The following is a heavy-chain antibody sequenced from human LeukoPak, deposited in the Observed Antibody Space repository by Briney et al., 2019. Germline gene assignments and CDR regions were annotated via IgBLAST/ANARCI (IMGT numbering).Heavy chain of an antibody. J-gene: IGHJ4*02. Sequence: SETLSLTCAVYGGSFSGYYWSWIRQPPGKGLEWIGEINHSGSTNYNPTLKSRVTISVDTSKNQFSLKLGSVTAADTAVYYCARGLDFWSGYHFDYWGQGTLVTVSS. V-gene: IGHV4-34*01. CDR3: ARGLDFWSGYHFDY. CDR1: GGSFSGYY. CDR2: INHSGST. D-gene: IGHD3-3*01.